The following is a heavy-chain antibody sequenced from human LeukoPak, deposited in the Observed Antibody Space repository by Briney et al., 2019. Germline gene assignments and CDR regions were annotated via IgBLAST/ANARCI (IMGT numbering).Heavy chain of an antibody. CDR1: GYTFTSYY. CDR2: IHPDGGDT. Sequence: ASLRLASKTYGYTFTSYYLRWVRQAPGQGLEWMGRIHPDGGDTHYVKKLQGRVTFTRDQSSSTAYMVMSELASDDPAVYYCTLVPSPYTTSRFDLWGEGPLVTVSS. D-gene: IGHD1-1*01. J-gene: IGHJ4*02. V-gene: IGHV1-2*02. CDR3: TLVPSPYTTSRFDL.